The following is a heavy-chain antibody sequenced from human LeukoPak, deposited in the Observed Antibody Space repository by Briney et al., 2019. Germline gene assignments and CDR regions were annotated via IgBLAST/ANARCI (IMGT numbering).Heavy chain of an antibody. CDR1: GFTFSGYW. D-gene: IGHD5-18*01. CDR2: INSDGSSP. Sequence: PGGSLRLSCAASGFTFSGYWMHWVRQAPGKGLVWVSRINSDGSSPSYADSVKGRFTISRDNAKSTLYLQMNSLRAEDTAVYYCARGGGYSYGATDYWGQGTLVPVSS. CDR3: ARGGGYSYGATDY. J-gene: IGHJ4*02. V-gene: IGHV3-74*01.